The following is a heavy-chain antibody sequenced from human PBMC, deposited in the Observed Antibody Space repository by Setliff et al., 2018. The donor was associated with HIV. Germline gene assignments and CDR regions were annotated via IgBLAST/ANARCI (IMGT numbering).Heavy chain of an antibody. Sequence: PSETLSLTCTVSGGSISSSSYYWGWIRQPPGKGLEWIGSIYYSGSTYYNPSLKSRFTISVDTSKNQFSLKLSSVTAADTAVYYWARGGVGRALTAWVDSWGQGTLVTVSS. J-gene: IGHJ4*02. CDR3: ARGGVGRALTAWVDS. CDR2: IYYSGST. D-gene: IGHD1-26*01. CDR1: GGSISSSSYY. V-gene: IGHV4-39*07.